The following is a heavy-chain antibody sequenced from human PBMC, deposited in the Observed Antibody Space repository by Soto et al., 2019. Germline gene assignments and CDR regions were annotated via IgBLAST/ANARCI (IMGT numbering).Heavy chain of an antibody. CDR1: GGSISSGGYS. CDR2: IYHSGST. Sequence: SETLSLTCAVSGGSISSGGYSWSWIRQPPGKGLEWIGYIYHSGSTYYNPSLKSRVTISVDRSKNQFSLKLSSVTAADTAVYYCARNGERGSSYYFDYWGQATMVTVYS. D-gene: IGHD3-10*01. CDR3: ARNGERGSSYYFDY. V-gene: IGHV4-30-2*01. J-gene: IGHJ4*02.